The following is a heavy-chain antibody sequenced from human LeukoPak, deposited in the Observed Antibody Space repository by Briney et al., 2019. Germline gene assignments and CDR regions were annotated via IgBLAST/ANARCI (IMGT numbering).Heavy chain of an antibody. J-gene: IGHJ4*02. CDR1: GFTFSSYG. Sequence: GSLRLSCAASGFTFSSYGMHWVRQAPGKGLEWVAFIRYDGSNKYYADSVKGRVTISRDNSKNTLYLQMNSLRAEDTAVYYCAKVGDSSSWYPSGNFDYWGQGTLVTVSS. CDR2: IRYDGSNK. V-gene: IGHV3-30*02. D-gene: IGHD6-13*01. CDR3: AKVGDSSSWYPSGNFDY.